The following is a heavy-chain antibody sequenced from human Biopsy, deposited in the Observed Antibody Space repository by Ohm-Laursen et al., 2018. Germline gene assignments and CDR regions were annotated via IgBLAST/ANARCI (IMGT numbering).Heavy chain of an antibody. V-gene: IGHV4-59*11. D-gene: IGHD4-23*01. CDR2: ISYTGYT. J-gene: IGHJ4*02. CDR1: GGSFTGHY. Sequence: GTLSLTCSVSGGSFTGHYWSWIRQPQGKGLEWIGHISYTGYTSYNASLKSRVTISVDTSRNHFSLRLSSLTAADTAVYYCARGSNDFGGLYFPRWGQGTLLTVSS. CDR3: ARGSNDFGGLYFPR.